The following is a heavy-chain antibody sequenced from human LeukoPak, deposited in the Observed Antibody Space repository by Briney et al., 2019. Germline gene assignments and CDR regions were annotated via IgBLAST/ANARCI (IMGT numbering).Heavy chain of an antibody. CDR1: GFTVSSNY. V-gene: IGHV3-53*01. CDR2: IYSGGST. Sequence: GGSLRLSCAASGFTVSSNYMSWVRQAPGKGLERVSVIYSGGSTYYADSAKGRFTISRDNSKNTLYLQMNSLRAEDTAVYYCARDAYSSSFFDYWGQGTLVTVFS. CDR3: ARDAYSSSFFDY. D-gene: IGHD6-13*01. J-gene: IGHJ4*02.